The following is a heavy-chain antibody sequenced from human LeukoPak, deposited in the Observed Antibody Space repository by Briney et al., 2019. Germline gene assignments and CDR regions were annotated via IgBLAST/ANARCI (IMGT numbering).Heavy chain of an antibody. J-gene: IGHJ6*03. CDR3: ARGSHYGSGRREMYYYYYYMDV. D-gene: IGHD3-10*01. CDR1: GFTVSSNY. V-gene: IGHV3-66*01. Sequence: HPGGSLRLSCAASGFTVSSNYMSWVRQAPGKGLEWVSIIYSDGSTYYADSVKGRFTISRDNAKNTLYLQMNSLRAEDTAVYYCARGSHYGSGRREMYYYYYYMDVWGKGTTVTVSS. CDR2: IYSDGST.